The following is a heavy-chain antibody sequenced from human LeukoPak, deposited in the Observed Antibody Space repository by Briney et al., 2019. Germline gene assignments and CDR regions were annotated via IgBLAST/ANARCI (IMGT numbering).Heavy chain of an antibody. D-gene: IGHD1/OR15-1a*01. J-gene: IGHJ6*03. CDR3: AKQGGARQDYYMDV. V-gene: IGHV1-69*15. CDR1: GGSLNSYS. Sequence: SVTVSCKSSGGSLNSYSISWVRQAPGQGLEWMGRIIPVFDTAKYAQKFQGRVTITADVPSDTAYLELSSLTSEDTAMYFCAKQGGARQDYYMDVWGNGTTVTVSS. CDR2: IIPVFDTA.